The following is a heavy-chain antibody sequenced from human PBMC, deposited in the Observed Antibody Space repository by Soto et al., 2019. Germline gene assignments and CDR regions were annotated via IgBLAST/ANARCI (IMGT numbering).Heavy chain of an antibody. Sequence: QVQLVESGGGVVQPGRSLRLSCAASGFTFSSYAMHWVHQAPGKGLEWVAVISYDGSNKYYADSVKGRFTISRDNSKNTLYLQMNSLRAEDTAVYYCARPNRHYYHYGMDVWGQGTTVTVSS. CDR2: ISYDGSNK. CDR1: GFTFSSYA. D-gene: IGHD7-27*01. J-gene: IGHJ6*02. V-gene: IGHV3-30-3*01. CDR3: ARPNRHYYHYGMDV.